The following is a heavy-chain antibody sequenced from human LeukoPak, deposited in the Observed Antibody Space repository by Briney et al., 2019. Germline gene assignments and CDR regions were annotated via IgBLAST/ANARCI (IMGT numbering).Heavy chain of an antibody. CDR1: GGSFSGYY. Sequence: SETLSLTCAVYGGSFSGYYWSYIRQPPGKGLEWIGEINHTGSTDYNPSLTSRGTISVDTSKNQFSLKLSSVTAADTAVYYCARLPSDHFDYWGQGTLVTVSS. CDR2: INHTGST. V-gene: IGHV4-34*01. J-gene: IGHJ4*02. CDR3: ARLPSDHFDY.